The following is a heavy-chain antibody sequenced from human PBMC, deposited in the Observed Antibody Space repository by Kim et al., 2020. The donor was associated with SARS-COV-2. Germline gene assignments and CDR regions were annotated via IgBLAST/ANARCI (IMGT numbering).Heavy chain of an antibody. V-gene: IGHV1-3*01. CDR2: T. J-gene: IGHJ4*02. CDR3: ARDDKTAAVDY. Sequence: TKYSQKFQGRVTITRDTSASTAYMGLSSLRSEDTAVYYCARDDKTAAVDYWGQGTLVTVSS. D-gene: IGHD6-13*01.